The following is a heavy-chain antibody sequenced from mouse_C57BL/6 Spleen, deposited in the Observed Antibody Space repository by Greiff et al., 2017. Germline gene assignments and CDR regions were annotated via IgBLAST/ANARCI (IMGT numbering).Heavy chain of an antibody. J-gene: IGHJ4*01. V-gene: IGHV1-82*01. Sequence: VQLQQSGPELVKPGASVKISCKASGYAFSSSWLNWVKQRPGKGLEWIGRIYPGDGDTNYNGKFKGKATLTADKSSSTAYMQLSSLTSEDSAVSFCARSPNYYAMDYWGQGTSVTVSS. CDR3: ARSPNYYAMDY. CDR2: IYPGDGDT. CDR1: GYAFSSSW.